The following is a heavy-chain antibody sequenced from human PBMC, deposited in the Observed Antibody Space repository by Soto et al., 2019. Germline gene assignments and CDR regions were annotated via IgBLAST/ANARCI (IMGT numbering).Heavy chain of an antibody. CDR2: IYYSGST. D-gene: IGHD3-16*02. CDR3: ARDVESVYPIPLNWFDP. V-gene: IGHV4-61*01. Sequence: PSETLSLTCTVSGGCVSSGSYYWSWIRQPPGKGLEWIGYIYYSGSTNYNPSLKSRVTISVDTSKNQFSLKLSSVTAADTAVYYCARDVESVYPIPLNWFDPWGQGTLVTVSS. J-gene: IGHJ5*02. CDR1: GGCVSSGSYY.